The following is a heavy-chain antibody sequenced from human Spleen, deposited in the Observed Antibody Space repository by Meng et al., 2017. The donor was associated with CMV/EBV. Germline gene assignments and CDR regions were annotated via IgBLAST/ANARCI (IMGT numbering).Heavy chain of an antibody. J-gene: IGHJ3*02. Sequence: SGCSFSSYGMHWVRQAPGKGLEWVAFIHYGTNDKYYADSVKGRFTISRDNSKNTLYLQMYSLRAEDTAVYYCAKLESPIVYEKIFDIWGQGTMVTVSS. D-gene: IGHD2/OR15-2a*01. CDR3: AKLESPIVYEKIFDI. CDR2: IHYGTNDK. V-gene: IGHV3-30*02. CDR1: GCSFSSYG.